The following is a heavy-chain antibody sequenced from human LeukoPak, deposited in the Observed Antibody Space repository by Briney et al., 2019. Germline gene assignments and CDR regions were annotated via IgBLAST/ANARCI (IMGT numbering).Heavy chain of an antibody. Sequence: PSETLSLTCTVSGGSIRGSSYYWGWIRQPPGKWLECIGSIHYSGSTYYNPSLKSRVTISVDTSKNQFSLRVSSVAAADTAVYYCATDLGGYSGYDFASFDYWGQGTLVTVSS. V-gene: IGHV4-39*01. CDR1: GGSIRGSSYY. CDR3: ATDLGGYSGYDFASFDY. CDR2: IHYSGST. J-gene: IGHJ4*02. D-gene: IGHD5-12*01.